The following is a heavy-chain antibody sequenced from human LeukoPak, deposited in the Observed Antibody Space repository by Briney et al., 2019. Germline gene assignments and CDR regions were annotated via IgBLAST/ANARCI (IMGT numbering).Heavy chain of an antibody. V-gene: IGHV1-18*01. CDR3: ARSGLYYDILTGRFDY. Sequence: ASVKVSCKASGYTFTSYGISWVRQAPGQGLEWMGWISAYNGNTNYAQKLQGRVTMTTDTSTSTAYMELRSLRSDDTAVYYCARSGLYYDILTGRFDYWGQGTLVTVSS. CDR2: ISAYNGNT. D-gene: IGHD3-9*01. J-gene: IGHJ4*02. CDR1: GYTFTSYG.